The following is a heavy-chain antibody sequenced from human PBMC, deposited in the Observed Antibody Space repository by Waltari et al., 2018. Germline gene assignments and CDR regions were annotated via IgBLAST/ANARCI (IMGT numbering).Heavy chain of an antibody. Sequence: QVQLQESGPGLVKPSPTLSLTCTVSVGSISSCGYSWTWIRQHPGKGLEWIGYIYYSGSTDYNPSRKSRVTISVDTSKNQFSLKLSSVTAADTAVYYCARDLEEYGFDYWGQGTLVTVSS. J-gene: IGHJ4*02. CDR2: IYYSGST. V-gene: IGHV4-31*03. CDR1: VGSISSCGYS. D-gene: IGHD1-1*01. CDR3: ARDLEEYGFDY.